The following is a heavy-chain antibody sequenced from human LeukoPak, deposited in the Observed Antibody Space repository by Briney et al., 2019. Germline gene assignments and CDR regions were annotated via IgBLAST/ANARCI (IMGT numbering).Heavy chain of an antibody. J-gene: IGHJ6*03. CDR2: IYYSGST. CDR3: ARDSSYYYMDV. V-gene: IGHV4-61*01. Sequence: SETLSLTCTVSGGSISSSSYYWSWIRQPPGKGLEWIGYIYYSGSTNYNPSLKSRVTISVDTSKNQFSLKLSSVTAADTAVYYCARDSSYYYMDVWGKGTTVTVSS. CDR1: GGSISSSSYY.